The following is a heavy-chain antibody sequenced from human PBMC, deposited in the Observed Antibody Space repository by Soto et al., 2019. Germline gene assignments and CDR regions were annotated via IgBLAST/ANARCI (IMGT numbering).Heavy chain of an antibody. V-gene: IGHV3-30-3*01. J-gene: IGHJ6*02. CDR2: ISYDGSNK. CDR1: GFTFSSYA. Sequence: PGGSLRLSCAASGFTFSSYAMHWVRQAPGKGLERVAVISYDGSNKYYADSVKGRFTISRDNSKNTLYLQMNSLRAEDTAVYYCARGSPGRYCSSTSCYYYYGMDVWGQGTTVTVS. D-gene: IGHD2-2*01. CDR3: ARGSPGRYCSSTSCYYYYGMDV.